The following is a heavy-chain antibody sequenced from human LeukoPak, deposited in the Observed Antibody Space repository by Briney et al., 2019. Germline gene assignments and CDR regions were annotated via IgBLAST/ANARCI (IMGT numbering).Heavy chain of an antibody. CDR1: GYTFTSYY. CDR3: ATDPNGNYDILTGYNY. J-gene: IGHJ4*02. D-gene: IGHD3-9*01. Sequence: ASVKVSCKASGYTFTSYYMHWVRQAPGQGLEWMGIINPSGGSTSYAQKFQGRVTMTRDTSTSTVYMELSSLRSEDTAVYYCATDPNGNYDILTGYNYWGQGTLVTVSS. V-gene: IGHV1-46*01. CDR2: INPSGGST.